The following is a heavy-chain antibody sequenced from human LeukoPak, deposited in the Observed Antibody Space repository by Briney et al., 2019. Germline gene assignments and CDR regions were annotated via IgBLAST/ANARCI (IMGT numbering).Heavy chain of an antibody. CDR3: AKDRKYSSSWYWLDY. Sequence: PGGSLRLSCAASGFTFNSYAMHWVRQAPGKGLEGVAVIWYDGVNKYYADSVKGRFTISRDNSKSTLYLQMNSLRDEDTAVYYCAKDRKYSSSWYWLDYWGQGTLVTVSS. J-gene: IGHJ4*02. D-gene: IGHD6-13*01. V-gene: IGHV3-33*06. CDR1: GFTFNSYA. CDR2: IWYDGVNK.